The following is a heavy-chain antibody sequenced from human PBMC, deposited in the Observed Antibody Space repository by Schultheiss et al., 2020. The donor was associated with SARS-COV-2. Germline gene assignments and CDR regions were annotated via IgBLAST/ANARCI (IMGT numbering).Heavy chain of an antibody. D-gene: IGHD6-19*01. V-gene: IGHV3-23*01. Sequence: GGSLRLSCSASGFTFSSYAMHWVRQAPGKGLEWVSAISGSGGSTYYADSVKGRFTISRDNSKNTLYLQMNSLRAEDTAVYYCAKDLRIAVAGSFDYWGQGTLVTVSS. CDR3: AKDLRIAVAGSFDY. CDR1: GFTFSSYA. CDR2: ISGSGGST. J-gene: IGHJ4*02.